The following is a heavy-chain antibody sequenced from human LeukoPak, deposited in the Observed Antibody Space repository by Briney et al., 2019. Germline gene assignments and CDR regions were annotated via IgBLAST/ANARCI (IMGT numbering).Heavy chain of an antibody. V-gene: IGHV3-53*01. D-gene: IGHD1/OR15-1a*01. CDR2: LYSDGNT. CDR3: ERGVEQLAANTLSY. Sequence: GGSLRLSCAASGLTVTTKDAAWVRQAPGKGLEWVSVLYSDGNTKYADSVQGRFTISRDNSKNTLYLEMNSLSPQHTAVYYCERGVEQLAANTLSYWGQGTLVTVSS. CDR1: GLTVTTKD. J-gene: IGHJ4*02.